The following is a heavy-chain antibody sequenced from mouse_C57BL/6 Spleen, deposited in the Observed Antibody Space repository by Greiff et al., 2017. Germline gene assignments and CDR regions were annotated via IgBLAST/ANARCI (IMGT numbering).Heavy chain of an antibody. Sequence: EVQLQPSGPELVKPGASVKIPCKASGYTFTDYNMDWVKQSHGKSLEWIGDINPNNGGTIYNQKFKGKATLTVDKSSSTAYMELRSLASEDTAVYYCARILFGYGGMDYWGQGTSVTVSS. V-gene: IGHV1-18*01. CDR1: GYTFTDYN. D-gene: IGHD2-2*01. J-gene: IGHJ4*01. CDR2: INPNNGGT. CDR3: ARILFGYGGMDY.